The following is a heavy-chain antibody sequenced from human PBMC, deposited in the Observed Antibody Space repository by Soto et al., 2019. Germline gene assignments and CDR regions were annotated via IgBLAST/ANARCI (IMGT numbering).Heavy chain of an antibody. V-gene: IGHV1-8*01. CDR1: GYTFTSYD. CDR2: MNPNSGNT. D-gene: IGHD2-2*01. Sequence: ASVKVSCKASGYTFTSYDINWVRQATGQGLEWMGWMNPNSGNTGYAQKFQGRVTMTRNTSISTAYMELSSLRSEDTAVYYCARGVSYCSSTSCCAFMDYYYMDVWAKGTTVTVSS. J-gene: IGHJ6*03. CDR3: ARGVSYCSSTSCCAFMDYYYMDV.